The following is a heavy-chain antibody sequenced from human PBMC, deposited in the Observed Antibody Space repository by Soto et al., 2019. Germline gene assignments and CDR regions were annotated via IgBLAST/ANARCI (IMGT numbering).Heavy chain of an antibody. J-gene: IGHJ4*02. CDR1: GFPFSSYD. CDR3: VREYSSSRYYFHY. Sequence: GGSLRLSCAASGFPFSSYDMHWVRQAPGTGLEWVAVISYNGTNKYYADSVKGRFTISRDNSKNTLYVQMNNLGPEDTATYYCVREYSSSRYYFHYWGQGTLVTV. D-gene: IGHD6-13*01. V-gene: IGHV3-30-3*01. CDR2: ISYNGTNK.